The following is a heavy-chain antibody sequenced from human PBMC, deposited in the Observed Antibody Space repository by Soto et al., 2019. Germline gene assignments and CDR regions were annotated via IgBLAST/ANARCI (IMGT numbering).Heavy chain of an antibody. J-gene: IGHJ3*02. D-gene: IGHD6-19*01. Sequence: ASVTVSCTTSGYTFTSYYMHWVRQAPGQGLEWMGIINPSGGSTSYAQKFQGRVTMTRDTSTSTVYMELSSLRSEDTAVYYCARASYSSGFTDAFDIWGQGTMVNVSS. V-gene: IGHV1-46*01. CDR1: GYTFTSYY. CDR3: ARASYSSGFTDAFDI. CDR2: INPSGGST.